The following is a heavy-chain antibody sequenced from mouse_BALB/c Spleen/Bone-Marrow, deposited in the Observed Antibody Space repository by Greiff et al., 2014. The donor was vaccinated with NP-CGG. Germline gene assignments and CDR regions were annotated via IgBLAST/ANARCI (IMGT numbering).Heavy chain of an antibody. D-gene: IGHD2-4*01. J-gene: IGHJ4*01. Sequence: VQLKESGGGLVQPGGSRKLSCAASGFTFSSFGMHWVRQAPEKGLEWVAYISSGSSTIYYADTVEGRFTISRDNPKNTLFLQMTSLRSEDTAMYYCARSPYDYAAMDYWGQGTSVTVSS. CDR3: ARSPYDYAAMDY. CDR2: ISSGSSTI. V-gene: IGHV5-17*02. CDR1: GFTFSSFG.